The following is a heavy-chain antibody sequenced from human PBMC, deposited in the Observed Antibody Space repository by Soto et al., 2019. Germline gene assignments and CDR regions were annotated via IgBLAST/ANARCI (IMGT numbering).Heavy chain of an antibody. CDR1: GGTFSRYA. CDR2: IIPIFGTA. Sequence: QVQLVQSGAEVKKSGSSVKVSCKASGGTFSRYAISWVRQAPGQGLEWMGGIIPIFGTANYAQKFQGRVTITADESTSTAYMELSSLRSEDTAVYYCARVRRPRGGWFDPWGQGTLVTVSS. V-gene: IGHV1-69*01. CDR3: ARVRRPRGGWFDP. J-gene: IGHJ5*02.